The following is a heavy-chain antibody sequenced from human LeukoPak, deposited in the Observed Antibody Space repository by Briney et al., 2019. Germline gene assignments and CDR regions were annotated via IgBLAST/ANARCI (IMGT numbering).Heavy chain of an antibody. CDR2: IIPNSGGT. CDR1: GYTFTGYY. J-gene: IGHJ4*02. Sequence: ASVKVSCKASGYTFTGYYMHWVRQAPGQGLEWMGWIIPNSGGTNYAQKFQGRVTMTRDTSISTAYMELSRLRSDDAAVYYCAFSVGATMGFDYWGQGTLVTVSS. V-gene: IGHV1-2*02. D-gene: IGHD1-26*01. CDR3: AFSVGATMGFDY.